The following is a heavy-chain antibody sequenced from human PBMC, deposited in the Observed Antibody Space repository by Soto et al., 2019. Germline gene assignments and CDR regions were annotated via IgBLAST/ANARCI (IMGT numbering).Heavy chain of an antibody. CDR1: GFTFSGYG. Sequence: EVHLVESGGGSVQPGGSLRLSCAASGFTFSGYGMNWVRQAPGKGLEWISYITSSGSLIYYADSLKGRFTISRDNAKNSLFLQMNRLRAEDTAVYYCATTVTTVDYWGQGTLVTVSS. CDR2: ITSSGSLI. CDR3: ATTVTTVDY. J-gene: IGHJ4*02. V-gene: IGHV3-48*03. D-gene: IGHD4-17*01.